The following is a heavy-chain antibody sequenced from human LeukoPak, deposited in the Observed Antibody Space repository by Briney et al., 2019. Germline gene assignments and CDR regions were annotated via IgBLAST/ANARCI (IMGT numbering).Heavy chain of an antibody. CDR2: IYYSGST. J-gene: IGHJ6*02. V-gene: IGHV4-39*07. Sequence: SETLSLTCTVSGGSISSSSYYWGWIRQPPGKGLEWIGSIYYSGSTYYNPSLKSRVTISVDASKNQFSLKLTSVTAADTAVYYCARSPIGYGMDVWGQGTTVSVSS. CDR3: ARSPIGYGMDV. CDR1: GGSISSSSYY.